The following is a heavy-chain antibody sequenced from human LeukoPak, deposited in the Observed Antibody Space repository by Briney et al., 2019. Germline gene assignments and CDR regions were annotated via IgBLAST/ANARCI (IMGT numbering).Heavy chain of an antibody. CDR1: GFTFSSYA. D-gene: IGHD2-2*02. CDR3: AKEHWDYQLLNQYFDY. V-gene: IGHV3-23*01. CDR2: ISGSGGST. Sequence: GGSLRLSCAASGFTFSSYAMSWVRQAPGKGLEWVSAISGSGGSTYYADSVKGRFTISRDNSKNTLYLQMNSLRAEDTAVYYCAKEHWDYQLLNQYFDYWGQGTLVTVSS. J-gene: IGHJ4*02.